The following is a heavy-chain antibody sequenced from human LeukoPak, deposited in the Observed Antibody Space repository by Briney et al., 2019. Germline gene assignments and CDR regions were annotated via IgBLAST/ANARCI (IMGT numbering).Heavy chain of an antibody. CDR3: ARAGFWSGYPNYYYYGMDV. V-gene: IGHV3-33*01. D-gene: IGHD3-3*01. CDR1: GFTFSSYG. J-gene: IGHJ6*02. CDR2: IWYDGSNK. Sequence: GGSLRLSCAASGFTFSSYGMHWVHQAPGKGLEWVAVIWYDGSNKYYADSVKGRFTISRDNSKNTLYLQMNSLRAEDTAVYYCARAGFWSGYPNYYYYGMDVWGQGTTVTVSS.